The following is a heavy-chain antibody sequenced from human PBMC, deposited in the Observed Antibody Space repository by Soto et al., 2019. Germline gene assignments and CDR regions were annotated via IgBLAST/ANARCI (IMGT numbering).Heavy chain of an antibody. CDR1: GYTFTGYY. CDR2: INPNSGGT. Sequence: ASVKVSCKASGYTFTGYYMHWVRQAPGQGLEWMGWINPNSGGTNYAQKFQGRVTMTRDTSISTAYMELSRLRSDDTAVYYCARSGTHYYYYGMDVWGQGTTVTVSS. V-gene: IGHV1-2*02. J-gene: IGHJ6*02. D-gene: IGHD1-1*01. CDR3: ARSGTHYYYYGMDV.